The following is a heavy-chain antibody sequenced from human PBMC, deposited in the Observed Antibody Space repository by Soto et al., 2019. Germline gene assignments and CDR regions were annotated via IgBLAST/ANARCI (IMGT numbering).Heavy chain of an antibody. Sequence: NPSETLSLTCAVYGGSFSGYYWSWIRQPPGKGLEWIGEINHSGSTNYNPSLKSRVTISVDTSENQFSLKLSSVTAADTAVYYCARAYSSSWRDSYWFDPWGQGTLVTV. V-gene: IGHV4-34*01. J-gene: IGHJ5*02. CDR2: INHSGST. CDR1: GGSFSGYY. D-gene: IGHD6-13*01. CDR3: ARAYSSSWRDSYWFDP.